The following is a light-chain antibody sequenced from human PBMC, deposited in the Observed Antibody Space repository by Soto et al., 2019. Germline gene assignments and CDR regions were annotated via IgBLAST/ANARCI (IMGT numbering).Light chain of an antibody. Sequence: EIVLTQSPGTLSLSPGERATLSCRASQSVSSSSLAWYQQIPCLAPMLLIYGASSRATVIPDRFSGSGSGTDFTLTISRLEPEDFAVYYCQQYGSSSWTFGQGTKVDIK. CDR3: QQYGSSSWT. CDR2: GAS. V-gene: IGKV3-20*01. J-gene: IGKJ1*01. CDR1: QSVSSSS.